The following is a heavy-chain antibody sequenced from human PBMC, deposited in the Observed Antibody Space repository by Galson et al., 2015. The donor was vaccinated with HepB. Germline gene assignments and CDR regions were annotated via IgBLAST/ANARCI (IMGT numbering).Heavy chain of an antibody. V-gene: IGHV1-69*04. CDR1: GGTFSSYA. J-gene: IGHJ6*03. Sequence: SVKVSCKASGGTFSSYAISWVRQAPGQGLEWMGRIIPILDIANYAQKFQGRVTITADKSTSTAYMELSSPRSEDTAVYYCARDMCSSTSCYGRHYYYYMDVWGKGTTVTVSS. CDR3: ARDMCSSTSCYGRHYYYYMDV. D-gene: IGHD2-2*01. CDR2: IIPILDIA.